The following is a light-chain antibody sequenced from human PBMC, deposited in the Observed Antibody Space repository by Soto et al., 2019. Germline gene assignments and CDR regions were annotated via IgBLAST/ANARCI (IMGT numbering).Light chain of an antibody. J-gene: IGKJ4*01. Sequence: EIVMTQSPATLSVSPGERATLSCRASQSVNSNLAWYQKKRGQAPRLLIYGASTRATGIPARFSGSGSGTEFTLTISSLQSEDFAVYYCQQCNNWLPLTFGGGTKVESK. CDR1: QSVNSN. CDR3: QQCNNWLPLT. V-gene: IGKV3-15*01. CDR2: GAS.